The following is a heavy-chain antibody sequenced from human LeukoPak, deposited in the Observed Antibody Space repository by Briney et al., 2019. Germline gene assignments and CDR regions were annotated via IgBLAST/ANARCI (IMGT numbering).Heavy chain of an antibody. CDR3: AKDIVAAGLFFDY. J-gene: IGHJ4*02. D-gene: IGHD6-13*01. Sequence: GGSLRLSCAVSGFTLSNYGMHWVRQTPGKGLEWVAFLRHDGSNTNYADSVKGRFTISRDSSKNTLYLQMNSLRAEDTAVYYCAKDIVAAGLFFDYWGQGILVTVSS. V-gene: IGHV3-30*02. CDR1: GFTLSNYG. CDR2: LRHDGSNT.